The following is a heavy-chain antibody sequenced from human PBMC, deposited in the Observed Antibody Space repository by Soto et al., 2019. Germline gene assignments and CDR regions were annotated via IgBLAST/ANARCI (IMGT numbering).Heavy chain of an antibody. Sequence: GGSLRLSCAASGFTFSDYYMSWIRQAPGKGLEWVSYISSSSSYTNYADSVKGRFTISRDNAKNSLYLQMNSLRAEDTAVYYCARVGGYSYGPHNFDYWGQGTLVTVSS. CDR2: ISSSSSYT. CDR3: ARVGGYSYGPHNFDY. CDR1: GFTFSDYY. J-gene: IGHJ4*02. D-gene: IGHD5-18*01. V-gene: IGHV3-11*06.